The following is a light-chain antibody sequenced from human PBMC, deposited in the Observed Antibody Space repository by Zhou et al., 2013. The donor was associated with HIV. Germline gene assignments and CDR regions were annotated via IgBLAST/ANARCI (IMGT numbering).Light chain of an antibody. V-gene: IGKV3-20*01. Sequence: EIVLTQSPGTLSLSQGERATLSCRASQSVSSTYLAWYQQKPGRASRLLIYSASSRAYGIPDRFSGSGFGTDFTLTISRLEPEDFAVYYCQQYGSSPPNTFGQGTKLEIK. CDR1: QSVSSTY. J-gene: IGKJ2*01. CDR3: QQYGSSPPNT. CDR2: SAS.